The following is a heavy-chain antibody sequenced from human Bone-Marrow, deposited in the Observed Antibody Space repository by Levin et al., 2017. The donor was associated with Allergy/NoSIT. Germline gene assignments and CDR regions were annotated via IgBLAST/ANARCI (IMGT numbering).Heavy chain of an antibody. D-gene: IGHD6-19*01. CDR3: ARTVNLYAYSSGWYGY. CDR1: GGSFSGYY. CDR2: INHSGST. Sequence: SQTLSLTCAVYGGSFSGYYWSWIRQPPGKGLEWIGEINHSGSTNYNPSLKSRVTISVDTSKNQFSLKLSSVTAADTAVYYCARTVNLYAYSSGWYGYWGQGTLVTVSS. J-gene: IGHJ4*02. V-gene: IGHV4-34*01.